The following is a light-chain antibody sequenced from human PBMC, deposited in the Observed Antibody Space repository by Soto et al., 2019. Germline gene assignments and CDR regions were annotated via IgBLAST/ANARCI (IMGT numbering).Light chain of an antibody. V-gene: IGKV1-9*01. CDR2: AAS. CDR1: QGISSF. J-gene: IGKJ2*01. CDR3: QQLNSHPPT. Sequence: DIQLTQSPSFLSASVGDRVTITCRASQGISSFLAWYQQKPGKAPKLLISAASTLQSGVPSRFSGSGSGTEFTLTISSLQPEDFATYYCQQLNSHPPTFGQWTKLEIK.